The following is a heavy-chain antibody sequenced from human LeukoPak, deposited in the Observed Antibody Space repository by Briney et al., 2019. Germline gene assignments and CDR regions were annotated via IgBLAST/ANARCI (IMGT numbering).Heavy chain of an antibody. CDR1: GFTVSSNY. D-gene: IGHD3-22*01. V-gene: IGHV3-66*01. J-gene: IGHJ4*02. CDR3: ARGSSLVPYYYDSSGSTDY. CDR2: IYSGGST. Sequence: GGSLRLSCAASGFTVSSNYMSWVRQAPGKGLEWVSVIYSGGSTYYADSVKGRFTISRDNSKNTLYLQMNSLRAEDTAVYYCARGSSLVPYYYDSSGSTDYWGQGTLVTVSS.